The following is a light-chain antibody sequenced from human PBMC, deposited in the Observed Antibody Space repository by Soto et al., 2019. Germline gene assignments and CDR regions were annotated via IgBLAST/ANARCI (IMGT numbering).Light chain of an antibody. CDR3: SSYTSSSTLFYV. J-gene: IGLJ1*01. CDR1: SSDIGGYNA. Sequence: QSVLTQPASVSGSPGQTITISCTGTSSDIGGYNAVSWYQHHPGKAPKLIIYEVTHRPSGVSDRFSASKSGNTASLTISGLQAEDEADYYCSSYTSSSTLFYVFGTGTKVTVL. CDR2: EVT. V-gene: IGLV2-14*01.